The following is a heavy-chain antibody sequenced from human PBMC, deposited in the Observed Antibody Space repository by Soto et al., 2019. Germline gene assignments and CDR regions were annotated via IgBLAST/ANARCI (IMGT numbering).Heavy chain of an antibody. D-gene: IGHD2-15*01. CDR2: INHSGST. Sequence: QVQLQQWGAGLLKPSETLSLTCAVYGGSFSGYYWSWIRQPPGKGLEWIGEINHSGSTNYNPSLKGRVTISVDTSKNQFSLKLSSVTAAATAVYYCARAAPRYCSGGSCSSGRDYWGQGTLVTVSS. CDR1: GGSFSGYY. J-gene: IGHJ4*02. CDR3: ARAAPRYCSGGSCSSGRDY. V-gene: IGHV4-34*01.